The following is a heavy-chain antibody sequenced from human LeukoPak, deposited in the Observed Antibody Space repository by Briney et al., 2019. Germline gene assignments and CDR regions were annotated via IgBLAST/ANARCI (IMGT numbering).Heavy chain of an antibody. CDR2: INPSGGST. V-gene: IGHV1-46*01. D-gene: IGHD2-2*02. J-gene: IGHJ6*03. CDR3: ATVRGEYCSSTSCYTGNYYYMDV. Sequence: ASVKVSCKASGYTFTSYYMHWVRQAPGQGLEWMGIINPSGGSTSYAQKFQGRVTMTRDTSTSTAYMELSSLRSEDTAVYYCATVRGEYCSSTSCYTGNYYYMDVWGKGTTVTVSS. CDR1: GYTFTSYY.